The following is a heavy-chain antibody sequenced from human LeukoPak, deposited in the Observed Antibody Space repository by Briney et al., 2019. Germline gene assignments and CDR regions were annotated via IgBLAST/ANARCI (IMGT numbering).Heavy chain of an antibody. V-gene: IGHV4-59*08. CDR1: GASVSSGYY. D-gene: IGHD3-16*01. CDR3: ARRWVYDKRAFDA. J-gene: IGHJ3*01. Sequence: SETLSLTCTNSGASVSSGYYWSWIRQPPGKGLEWIAYIYHTGSTDSNPSLKCRVTISLDTSKNQFSLKLSSVTAADTAVYYCARRWVYDKRAFDAWGQGTMVTVSS. CDR2: IYHTGST.